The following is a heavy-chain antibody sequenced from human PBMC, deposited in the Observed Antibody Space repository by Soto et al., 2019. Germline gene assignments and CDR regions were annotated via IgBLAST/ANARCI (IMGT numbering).Heavy chain of an antibody. V-gene: IGHV4-59*01. D-gene: IGHD6-13*01. CDR3: ARALGYIAAAVTGDLDEYFQH. CDR2: IYYTGTT. J-gene: IGHJ1*01. CDR1: GGPMSSFY. Sequence: SETLSLTCGVSGGPMSSFYWILIRQPTGKGLEWIASIYYTGTTKYNPSLAGRVNISIDTSKNHFSLRLTSLTTADSAVYYCARALGYIAAAVTGDLDEYFQHWGQGTLVTVS.